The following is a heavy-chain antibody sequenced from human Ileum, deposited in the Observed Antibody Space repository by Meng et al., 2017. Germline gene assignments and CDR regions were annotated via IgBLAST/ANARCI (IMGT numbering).Heavy chain of an antibody. CDR1: GDSISSGNW. CDR2: IFHGGTT. V-gene: IGHV4-4*02. J-gene: IGHJ4*02. CDR3: ARGIGDIRVGFDY. D-gene: IGHD5-12*01. Sequence: QVQLHESGPGLVKPSGNLSLTCAVSGDSISSGNWWNWVRQSPGKGLEWIGEIFHGGTTNYNPSLKNRVTLLMDKSKNQFSLQLTSVTAADTAVFYCARGIGDIRVGFDYWGQGILVTVSS.